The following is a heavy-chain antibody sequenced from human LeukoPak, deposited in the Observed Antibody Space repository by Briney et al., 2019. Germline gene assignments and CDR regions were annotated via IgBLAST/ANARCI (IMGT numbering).Heavy chain of an antibody. D-gene: IGHD1-14*01. CDR3: AGLIRPGWFDP. J-gene: IGHJ5*02. V-gene: IGHV4-34*01. CDR1: GGSFSGYY. Sequence: SETLSLTCAVYGGSFSGYYWSWIRQPPGKGLEWIGEINHSGSTNYNPSLKSRVTISVDTSKNQFSLKLSSVTAADTAVYYCAGLIRPGWFDPWGQGTLVTVSS. CDR2: INHSGST.